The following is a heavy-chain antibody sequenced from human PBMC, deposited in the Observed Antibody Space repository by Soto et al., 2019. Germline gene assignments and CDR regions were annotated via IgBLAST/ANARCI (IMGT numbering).Heavy chain of an antibody. D-gene: IGHD4-4*01. Sequence: LRLSCAASGFTFSSYSMNWVRQAPGKGLEWVSSISSSSSYIYYADSVKGRFTISRDNAKNSLYLQMNSLRAEDTAVYYCASISNSGDYYYGMGVWGQGTTVTVSS. CDR3: ASISNSGDYYYGMGV. V-gene: IGHV3-21*01. CDR2: ISSSSSYI. CDR1: GFTFSSYS. J-gene: IGHJ6*02.